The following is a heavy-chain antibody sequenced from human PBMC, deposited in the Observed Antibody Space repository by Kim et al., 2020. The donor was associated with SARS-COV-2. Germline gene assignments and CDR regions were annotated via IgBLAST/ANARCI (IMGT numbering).Heavy chain of an antibody. Sequence: NTTTSLRSRVTISEDTSQNQFSLKLSSVTAADKAVYYCARVTSGSYDAFDLWGQGTMVTVSS. V-gene: IGHV4-59*01. CDR3: ARVTSGSYDAFDL. D-gene: IGHD1-26*01. J-gene: IGHJ3*01.